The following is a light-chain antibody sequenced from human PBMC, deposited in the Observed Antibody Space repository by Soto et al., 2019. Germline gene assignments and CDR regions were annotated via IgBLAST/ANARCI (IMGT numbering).Light chain of an antibody. CDR3: QQYNSYSPLT. J-gene: IGKJ4*01. Sequence: DIQMTQSPSTLSASVGDRVTITCRASQSISSWLAWYQQKPGKAPKLLIYDASSLESGVPSRFSGSGSGTEFPLTISRLQPDDFATYYCQQYNSYSPLTFGGGTQVEIK. CDR1: QSISSW. CDR2: DAS. V-gene: IGKV1-5*01.